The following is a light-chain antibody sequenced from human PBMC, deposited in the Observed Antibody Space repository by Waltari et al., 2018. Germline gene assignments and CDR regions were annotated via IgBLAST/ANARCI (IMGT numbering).Light chain of an antibody. J-gene: IGLJ3*02. CDR2: DVS. CDR1: SSDVGGYNY. CDR3: ISYTSSNTWV. Sequence: QSALTQPASVSGSPGQSITISCTGTSSDVGGYNYVSWYQQHPGKAPKLMIYDVSERPSGCSNHFSGSKSGNTASLTISGLQAEDEADYYCISYTSSNTWVFGGGTKLTVL. V-gene: IGLV2-14*01.